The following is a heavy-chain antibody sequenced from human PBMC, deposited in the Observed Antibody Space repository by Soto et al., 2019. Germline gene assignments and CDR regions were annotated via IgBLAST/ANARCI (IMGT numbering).Heavy chain of an antibody. J-gene: IGHJ6*02. V-gene: IGHV1-69*04. Sequence: SVKVSCKASGGTFSTYTITWVRQAPGQGLERMGRIIPIIGIINYAQKFQGRVTITADKSTGTAYMELTRLRSDDTAVYYCAKDFLQDWGQDYYYGMDVWGQGTTVTVSS. D-gene: IGHD7-27*01. CDR3: AKDFLQDWGQDYYYGMDV. CDR2: IIPIIGII. CDR1: GGTFSTYT.